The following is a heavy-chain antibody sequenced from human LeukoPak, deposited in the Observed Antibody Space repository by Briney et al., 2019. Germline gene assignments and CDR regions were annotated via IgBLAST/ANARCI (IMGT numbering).Heavy chain of an antibody. J-gene: IGHJ4*02. Sequence: RGSLRLSCAASGFTFRTYTMNWVRQAPGKGLEWVASIGGSSGFVFYADSMKGRFTISRDNAKNSLYLQMNSLGVEDTAMYYCARVQGERRDYWGQGTLVTVSS. D-gene: IGHD3-16*01. CDR3: ARVQGERRDY. CDR1: GFTFRTYT. V-gene: IGHV3-21*01. CDR2: IGGSSGFV.